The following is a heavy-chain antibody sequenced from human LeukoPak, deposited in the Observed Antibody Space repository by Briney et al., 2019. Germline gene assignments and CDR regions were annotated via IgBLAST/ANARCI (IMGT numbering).Heavy chain of an antibody. J-gene: IGHJ4*02. CDR1: GFTVSSNY. Sequence: GGSLRLSCAASGFTVSSNYMSWVRQAPAKGLEGVSVIYSGGSTYYADSVKGRFTISRDNSKNTLYLQMNSLRAEDTAVYYWARDGGTAAGYPGREYYFDYWGQGTLATVSS. CDR2: IYSGGST. V-gene: IGHV3-66*02. D-gene: IGHD6-13*01. CDR3: ARDGGTAAGYPGREYYFDY.